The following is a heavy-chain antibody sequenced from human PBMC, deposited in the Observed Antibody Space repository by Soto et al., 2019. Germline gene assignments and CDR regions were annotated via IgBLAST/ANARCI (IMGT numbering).Heavy chain of an antibody. CDR3: ARSTRSSPYFDH. Sequence: GESLKISCQFSGYTFSNFWVGWLRQLPGQGLEWMGIIYPGDHETRYSPSFHGKVTISAEKSINTAYLQWNSLEASDSAFYFCARSTRSSPYFDHWGQGALVTVSS. D-gene: IGHD6-13*01. J-gene: IGHJ4*02. CDR2: IYPGDHET. CDR1: GYTFSNFW. V-gene: IGHV5-51*01.